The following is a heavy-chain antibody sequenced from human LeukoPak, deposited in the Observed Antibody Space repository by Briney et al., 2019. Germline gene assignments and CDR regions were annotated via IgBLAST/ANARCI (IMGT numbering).Heavy chain of an antibody. CDR3: ARDREYGSGTYYNDQ. CDR1: GYTFTSHG. CDR2: MNSGNGDT. D-gene: IGHD3-10*01. V-gene: IGHV1-3*04. J-gene: IGHJ5*02. Sequence: GASVKVSCKASGYTFTSHGIHWMRQAPGQRREWMGWMNSGNGDTEYSQNLEGRVILSRDTSASTAYMELSSLRSEDTAVYYCARDREYGSGTYYNDQWGQGTLVTVSS.